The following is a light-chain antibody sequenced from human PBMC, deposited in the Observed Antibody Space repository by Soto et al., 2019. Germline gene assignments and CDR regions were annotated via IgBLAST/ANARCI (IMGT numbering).Light chain of an antibody. CDR3: SSYTSSSTVV. Sequence: QSALTQPASVSGSPGQSITISCTGTSSDVGGYNYVSWYQQHPGKSPKLMIYDVSDRHSGDSSRFSGSKSGNTASLTISGLQAEDEADYYYSSYTSSSTVVFGGGTKLTVL. V-gene: IGLV2-14*01. J-gene: IGLJ2*01. CDR1: SSDVGGYNY. CDR2: DVS.